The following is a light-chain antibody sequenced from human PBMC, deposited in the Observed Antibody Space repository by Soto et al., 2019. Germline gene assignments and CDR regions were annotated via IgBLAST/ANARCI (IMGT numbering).Light chain of an antibody. CDR1: SSNIGSNT. Sequence: QAVVTQPPSASGTPGQRVTISCSGSSSNIGSNTVDWYQQLPGTAPKLLIYSNNQRPSGVPDRFSGSKSGTSASLAISGLQSEDEADYYCAALDDSLNGRVFGGGTKLTVL. CDR3: AALDDSLNGRV. J-gene: IGLJ3*02. CDR2: SNN. V-gene: IGLV1-44*01.